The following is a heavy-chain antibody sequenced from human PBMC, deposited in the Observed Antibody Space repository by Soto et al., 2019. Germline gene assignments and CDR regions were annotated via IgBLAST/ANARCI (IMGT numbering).Heavy chain of an antibody. CDR1: GGCIRREYYS. CDR3: ASYRKLFQF. J-gene: IGHJ3*01. CDR2: IYNSGST. D-gene: IGHD3-3*01. Sequence: SEPLSLTCAVSGGCIRREYYSWRCIRQPPGKGLEWVGFIYNSGSTYYNSSLNRQVTISVDRPNNQFFLPLTSVTAADTAVYYCASYRKLFQFWGQGTKVTVSS. V-gene: IGHV4-30-2*01.